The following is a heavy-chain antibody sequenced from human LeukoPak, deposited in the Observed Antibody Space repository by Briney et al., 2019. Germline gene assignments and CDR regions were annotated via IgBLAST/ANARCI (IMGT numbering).Heavy chain of an antibody. Sequence: GGSLRLSCAASGFTVRSYYMSGVRQAPGKGLEWVSVISYDGDTYYADSVKGRITISRDISKNTVYLQMNSLRAEDTAAYYCAREYLGVGTIDYWGQGTLVTVSS. CDR3: AREYLGVGTIDY. D-gene: IGHD1-26*01. CDR2: ISYDGDT. V-gene: IGHV3-66*01. J-gene: IGHJ4*02. CDR1: GFTVRSYY.